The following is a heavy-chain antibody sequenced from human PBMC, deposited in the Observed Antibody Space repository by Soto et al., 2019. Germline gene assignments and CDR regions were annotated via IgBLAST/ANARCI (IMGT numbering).Heavy chain of an antibody. J-gene: IGHJ4*02. CDR2: IWDDGSNK. V-gene: IGHV3-33*01. CDR1: GFTFRNYG. CDR3: AREYYDSSGYYVDY. D-gene: IGHD3-22*01. Sequence: QVQLVESGGGVVQPGRSLRLSCAASGFTFRNYGMHWVRQAPGKGLEWVAVIWDDGSNKYYADSVKGRFTISRDNSKNTLYLQMNSLRAEDTAVYYCAREYYDSSGYYVDYWGQGTLVTVSS.